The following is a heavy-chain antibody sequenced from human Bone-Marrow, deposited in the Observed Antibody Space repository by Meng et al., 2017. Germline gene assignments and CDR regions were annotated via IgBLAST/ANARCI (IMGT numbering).Heavy chain of an antibody. J-gene: IGHJ4*02. D-gene: IGHD6-19*01. CDR2: IWYDGSNK. V-gene: IGHV3-33*08. CDR3: AREVRGSSGWYWSRVDYFDY. CDR1: GFTFSSSW. Sequence: GGSLRLSCAASGFTFSSSWMHWVRQAPGKGLEWVALIWYDGSNKYYADSVKGRFTISRDNSKNTLYLQMNSLRAEDTAVYYCAREVRGSSGWYWSRVDYFDYWGQGTLVTVSS.